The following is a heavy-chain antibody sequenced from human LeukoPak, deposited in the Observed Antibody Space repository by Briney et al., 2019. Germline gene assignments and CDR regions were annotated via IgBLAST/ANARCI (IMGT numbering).Heavy chain of an antibody. CDR3: AKRSGSSSWFYYYYMDV. CDR2: ITSGSSYI. J-gene: IGHJ6*03. Sequence: GGSLRLSCAASGFTFSSYNMNWVRQAPGQGLEWVSSITSGSSYIYYADSVKGRFTISRDNAKNSLYLQMNSLRAEDTAVYYCAKRSGSSSWFYYYYMDVWGKGTTVTVSS. CDR1: GFTFSSYN. V-gene: IGHV3-21*01. D-gene: IGHD6-13*01.